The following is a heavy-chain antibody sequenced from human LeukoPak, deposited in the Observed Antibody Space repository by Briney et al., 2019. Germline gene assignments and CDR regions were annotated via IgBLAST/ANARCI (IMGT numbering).Heavy chain of an antibody. J-gene: IGHJ4*02. Sequence: TSVKVSCKASGFTFTSSAVQWVRQARGQRLEWIGWIVVGSGNTNYAQKFRERVTITRDMSTSTAYMELSSLRSEDTAVYYCAAVAAAGHRLDYWGQGTLVTVSS. CDR1: GFTFTSSA. CDR3: AAVAAAGHRLDY. V-gene: IGHV1-58*01. CDR2: IVVGSGNT. D-gene: IGHD6-13*01.